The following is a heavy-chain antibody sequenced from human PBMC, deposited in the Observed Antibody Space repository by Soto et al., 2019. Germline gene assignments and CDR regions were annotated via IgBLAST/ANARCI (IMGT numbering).Heavy chain of an antibody. CDR3: AKASGRQRYDWFDP. J-gene: IGHJ5*02. CDR1: GFTFSSYA. D-gene: IGHD3-10*01. V-gene: IGHV3-23*01. Sequence: EVQLLESGGGLVQPGGSLRLSCAASGFTFSSYAMSWVRQAPGKGLEWVSAISGSGGSTYYADSVKGLFTISRDNSMNPLYLQMNSLRAEDTAVYCCAKASGRQRYDWFDPWGQGTQVTVSS. CDR2: ISGSGGST.